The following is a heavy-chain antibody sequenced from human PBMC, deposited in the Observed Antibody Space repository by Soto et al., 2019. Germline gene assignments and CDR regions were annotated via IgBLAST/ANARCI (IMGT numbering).Heavy chain of an antibody. CDR1: GGTFSRYT. CDR3: ASNFTGVLVLGTSPPGGDNYGWDV. V-gene: IGHV1-69*02. J-gene: IGHJ6*02. CDR2: IIPILDIP. D-gene: IGHD2-8*02. Sequence: QVQLVQSGAEVKKPGSSVKVSCKASGGTFSRYTFTWVRQAPGQGLEWMGRIIPILDIPNYAQNFQGRVTITADKYTSIAYIELSSLASDDMAVYYCASNFTGVLVLGTSPPGGDNYGWDVWGQGTTVSVSS.